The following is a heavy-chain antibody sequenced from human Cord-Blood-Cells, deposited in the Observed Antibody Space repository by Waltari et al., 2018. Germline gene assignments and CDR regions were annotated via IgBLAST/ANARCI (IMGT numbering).Heavy chain of an antibody. D-gene: IGHD1-26*01. CDR1: GGSISRYY. J-gene: IGHJ5*02. Sequence: QVQLQESGPGLVKPSETLSLTCTVSGGSISRYYWSWIRQPPGKGLEWIGYIYYSGSTNYNPSLKSRVTISVDTSKNQFSLKLSSVTAADTAVYYCARGRIVGATLDWFDPWGQGTLVTVSS. CDR3: ARGRIVGATLDWFDP. CDR2: IYYSGST. V-gene: IGHV4-59*01.